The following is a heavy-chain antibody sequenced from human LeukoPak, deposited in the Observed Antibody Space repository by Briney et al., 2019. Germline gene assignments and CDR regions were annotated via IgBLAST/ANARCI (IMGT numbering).Heavy chain of an antibody. CDR3: ARDLAPAIAVAGP. CDR2: IIPIFGTA. CDR1: GGTFSSYA. D-gene: IGHD6-19*01. V-gene: IGHV1-69*05. Sequence: SVKVSCKASGGTFSSYAISWVRQAPGQGLEWMGGIIPIFGTANYAQKFQGRVTITTDESTSTAYMELRSLRSDDTAVYYCARDLAPAIAVAGPWGQGTLVTVSS. J-gene: IGHJ5*02.